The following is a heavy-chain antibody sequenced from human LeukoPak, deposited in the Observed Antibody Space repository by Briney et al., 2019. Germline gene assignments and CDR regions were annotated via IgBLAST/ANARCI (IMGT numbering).Heavy chain of an antibody. CDR2: IYYSGST. CDR1: GGSISSSSYY. CDR3: ARTATRIGTSGWYEGGNREDYFDY. D-gene: IGHD6-19*01. Sequence: PSETLSLTCTVSGGSISSSSYYWGWIRQPPGKGLEWIGSIYYSGSTYYNPSLKSRVTISVDTSKNQFSLKLSSVTAADTAVYYCARTATRIGTSGWYEGGNREDYFDYWGQGTLVTVSS. V-gene: IGHV4-39*07. J-gene: IGHJ4*02.